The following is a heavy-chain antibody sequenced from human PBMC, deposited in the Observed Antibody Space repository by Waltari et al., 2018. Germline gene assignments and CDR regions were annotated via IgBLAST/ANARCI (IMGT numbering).Heavy chain of an antibody. J-gene: IGHJ4*02. CDR3: ASRYGSGDHFDL. CDR1: GFSLSDHY. Sequence: EVQLVESGGGLVQPGGSLRLSCAASGFSLSDHYIDWIRQAPGKGMEWVGRRRERAHDYSTVYAASLKGRFTISGEDSDDSLFLHMRGLKTDDTAVYFCASRYGSGDHFDLWGQGTLVIVSS. V-gene: IGHV3-72*01. CDR2: RRERAHDYST. D-gene: IGHD6-25*01.